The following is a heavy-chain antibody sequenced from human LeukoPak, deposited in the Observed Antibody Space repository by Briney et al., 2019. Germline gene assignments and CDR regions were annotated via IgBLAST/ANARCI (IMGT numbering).Heavy chain of an antibody. CDR1: GFTFSSYA. D-gene: IGHD2-2*01. J-gene: IGHJ6*02. CDR3: AKELGYCSSTSCPRGMDV. Sequence: PGGSLRLSCAASGFTFSSYAMSWVRQAPGKGLEWVSAISGSGGSTYYADSVKGRFTISRDNSKNTLYLQMNSLRAEDTAVYYCAKELGYCSSTSCPRGMDVWGQGTTVTVSS. CDR2: ISGSGGST. V-gene: IGHV3-23*01.